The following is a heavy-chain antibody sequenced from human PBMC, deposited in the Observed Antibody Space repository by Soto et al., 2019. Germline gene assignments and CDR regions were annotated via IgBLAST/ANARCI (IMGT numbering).Heavy chain of an antibody. Sequence: PSETLSLTCTVSGASITDSYWSWIRQPPEKGLEWIGYIHFSGVATYNPSLKSRATMSRDTSKNEFSLKLTSVTAADTAIYYCARGDSDLAVSEAAYWGQGTLVTVS. CDR2: IHFSGVA. D-gene: IGHD2-15*01. CDR1: GASITDSY. V-gene: IGHV4-59*01. J-gene: IGHJ1*01. CDR3: ARGDSDLAVSEAAY.